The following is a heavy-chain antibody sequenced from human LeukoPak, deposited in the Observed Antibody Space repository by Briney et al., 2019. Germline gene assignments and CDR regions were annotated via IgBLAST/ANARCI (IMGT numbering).Heavy chain of an antibody. CDR3: AREASDILTGYYPKASDY. Sequence: GASVKVSCKASGYTFTGYYMHWVRQAPGQGLEWMGWTNPNSGGTNYAQKFQGRVTMTRDTSISTAYMELSRLRSDDTAVYYCAREASDILTGYYPKASDYWGQGTLVTVSS. CDR2: TNPNSGGT. D-gene: IGHD3-9*01. V-gene: IGHV1-2*02. J-gene: IGHJ4*02. CDR1: GYTFTGYY.